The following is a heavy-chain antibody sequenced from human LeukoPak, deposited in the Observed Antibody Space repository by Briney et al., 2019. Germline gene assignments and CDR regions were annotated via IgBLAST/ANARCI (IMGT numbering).Heavy chain of an antibody. CDR2: ISYTGTT. Sequence: SETLSLTCTVSGGSINNNNYYWGWIRQPPGKGLEWIGSISYTGTTYYNPSLKRRLTISVDTSKNRFSLELTSVTAADTAVYYCARELTSWDLPGGAFDIWGQGTMVTVSS. CDR1: GGSINNNNYY. D-gene: IGHD1-26*01. V-gene: IGHV4-39*07. CDR3: ARELTSWDLPGGAFDI. J-gene: IGHJ3*02.